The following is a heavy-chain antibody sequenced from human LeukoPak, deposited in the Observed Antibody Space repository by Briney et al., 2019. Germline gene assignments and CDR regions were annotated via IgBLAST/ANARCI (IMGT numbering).Heavy chain of an antibody. D-gene: IGHD7-27*01. Sequence: GGSLRLSCAASGFTFSTYAMSWVRLAPGKGLEWVSGISGSGGSTYYADSVKGRFTSSRDNAKNSVYLQMNSLRAEDTAVYYCGRDPAWGAIDYWGQGTLVTVSS. CDR1: GFTFSTYA. J-gene: IGHJ4*02. CDR2: ISGSGGST. V-gene: IGHV3-23*01. CDR3: GRDPAWGAIDY.